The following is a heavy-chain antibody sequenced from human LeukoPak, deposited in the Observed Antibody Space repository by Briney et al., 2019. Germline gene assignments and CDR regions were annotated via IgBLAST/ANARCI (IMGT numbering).Heavy chain of an antibody. CDR2: INPRGGST. CDR3: ARVGSAAATADY. D-gene: IGHD6-25*01. Sequence: ASVKVSCKASGYTLTGYYMHWVRQAPGQGPEWMGIINPRGGSTDYAQKFQGRITMTSDTSTSTVYMELNSLRSDDTAVYFCARVGSAAATADYWGQGTLVTVSS. CDR1: GYTLTGYY. J-gene: IGHJ4*02. V-gene: IGHV1-46*01.